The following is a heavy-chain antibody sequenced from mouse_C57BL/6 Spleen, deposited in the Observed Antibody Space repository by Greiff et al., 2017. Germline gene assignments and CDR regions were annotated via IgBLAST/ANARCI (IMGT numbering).Heavy chain of an antibody. CDR1: GYTFTDYE. CDR2: IDPETGGP. J-gene: IGHJ3*01. CDR3: TRPTLLLSWFAY. V-gene: IGHV1-15*01. D-gene: IGHD2-1*01. Sequence: QVQLQQSGAELVRPGASVTLSCTASGYTFTDYELHWVKQTPVHGLEWIGAIDPETGGPAYNQKFKGKAILTADKSSSTAYTELRSLTSEDSAVYYCTRPTLLLSWFAYWGQGTLVTVSA.